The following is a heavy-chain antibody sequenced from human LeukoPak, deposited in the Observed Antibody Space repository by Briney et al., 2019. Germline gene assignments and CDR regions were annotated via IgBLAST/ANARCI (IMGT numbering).Heavy chain of an antibody. V-gene: IGHV4-61*02. Sequence: KPSQTLSLTCTVSGGSISSGSYYWSWIRQPAGKGLEWIGRIYTSGSTNYNPSLKSRVTISVDTSKNQFSLKLSSVTAADTAVYYCARMYYDSSGYSWGQGTMVTVSS. CDR2: IYTSGST. D-gene: IGHD3-22*01. CDR1: GGSISSGSYY. J-gene: IGHJ3*01. CDR3: ARMYYDSSGYS.